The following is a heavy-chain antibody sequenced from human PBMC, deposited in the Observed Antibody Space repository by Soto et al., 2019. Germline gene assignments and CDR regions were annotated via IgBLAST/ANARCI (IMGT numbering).Heavy chain of an antibody. CDR3: AKWFDSGGYATPL. CDR2: VYHGVTS. V-gene: IGHV4-38-2*01. D-gene: IGHD3-22*01. J-gene: IGHJ4*02. Sequence: SETLSLTCAVSGFSINNAYYWCWIRQPPGKGLDWIGTVYHGVTSFYNPSLKSRASISVDSSKNQFSLNLTSVTAADTAVYYSAKWFDSGGYATPLWGQGTLVTVSS. CDR1: GFSINNAYY.